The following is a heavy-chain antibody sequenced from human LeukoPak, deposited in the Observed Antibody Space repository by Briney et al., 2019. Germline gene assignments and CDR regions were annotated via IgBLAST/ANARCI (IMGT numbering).Heavy chain of an antibody. D-gene: IGHD2-2*01. CDR2: IREAGSEK. V-gene: IGHV3-7*03. CDR1: GLTFSTYW. J-gene: IGHJ4*02. CDR3: ARYREIVVVPAAIGY. Sequence: PGGSLRLSCAASGLTFSTYWMSWVRQAPGKGLEWVANIREAGSEKYYVDSVTGRFTISRDNAKNSLYLQMNSLRAEDTAVYYCARYREIVVVPAAIGYWRQGTLVTVSS.